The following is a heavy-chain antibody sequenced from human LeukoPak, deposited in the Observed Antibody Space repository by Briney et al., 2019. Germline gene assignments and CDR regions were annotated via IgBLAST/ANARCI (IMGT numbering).Heavy chain of an antibody. CDR2: ISSSSSLI. CDR1: GFTFSYYS. V-gene: IGHV3-21*01. J-gene: IGHJ6*03. D-gene: IGHD6-13*01. Sequence: GGSLRLSCAASGFTFSYYSMNWVRQAPGRGLEWVSCISSSSSLIFYSGSVRGRFTISRDNAKNLLYLHMNSLRVEDTAVYYCAKVDRGDYSSSPVPYYNYYMNVWGKGTTVTVSS. CDR3: AKVDRGDYSSSPVPYYNYYMNV.